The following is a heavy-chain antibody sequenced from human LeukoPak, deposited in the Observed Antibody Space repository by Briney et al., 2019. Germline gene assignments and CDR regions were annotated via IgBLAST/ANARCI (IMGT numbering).Heavy chain of an antibody. D-gene: IGHD3-10*01. Sequence: SETLSLNGTVSGGSISTYYWSWIRQPPGKGLEWIGYIYTSGSTNYNPSLKSRATISVDTSKNQFSLKLSSVTAADTAVYYCARGVFERAVLWFGELFSSGNAFDIWGQGTMVTVSS. CDR3: ARGVFERAVLWFGELFSSGNAFDI. CDR2: IYTSGST. J-gene: IGHJ3*02. V-gene: IGHV4-4*09. CDR1: GGSISTYY.